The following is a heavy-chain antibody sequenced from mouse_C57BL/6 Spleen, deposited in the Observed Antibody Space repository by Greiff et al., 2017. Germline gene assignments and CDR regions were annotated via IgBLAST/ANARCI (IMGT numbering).Heavy chain of an antibody. D-gene: IGHD2-4*01. CDR2: ISGGGGNT. CDR3: AYDYDEEDYAMDY. Sequence: EVQLVESGGGLVKPGGSLKLSCAASGFTFSSYTMSWVRQTPEKRLEWVATISGGGGNTYYPDSVKGRVTISRDNAKNTLYLQMSSLRSEDTALYYCAYDYDEEDYAMDYWGQGTSVTVSS. V-gene: IGHV5-9*01. CDR1: GFTFSSYT. J-gene: IGHJ4*01.